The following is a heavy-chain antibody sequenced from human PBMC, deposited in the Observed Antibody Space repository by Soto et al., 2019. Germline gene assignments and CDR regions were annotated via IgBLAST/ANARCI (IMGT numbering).Heavy chain of an antibody. Sequence: SETLSLTCTVSGGSISSGGYYWSWIRQHPGKGLEWIGYTYYSGSTYYNPSLKSRVTISVDTSKNQFSLKLSSVTAADTAVYYCASQGRGYSYGHLDYWGQGTLVTVSS. J-gene: IGHJ4*02. CDR2: TYYSGST. V-gene: IGHV4-31*03. CDR3: ASQGRGYSYGHLDY. D-gene: IGHD5-18*01. CDR1: GGSISSGGYY.